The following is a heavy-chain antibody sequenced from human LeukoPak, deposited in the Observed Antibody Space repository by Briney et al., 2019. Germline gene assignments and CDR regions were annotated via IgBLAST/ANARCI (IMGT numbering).Heavy chain of an antibody. CDR1: GGSIGSSSYY. Sequence: PSETLSLTCTVSGGSIGSSSYYWGWIRQPPGKGLEWIGSIYYSGSTYYNPSLKSRVTISVDTSKNQFSLKLSSVTAADTAVYYCARHSSTVTTDWFDPWGQGTLVTASS. CDR2: IYYSGST. V-gene: IGHV4-39*01. D-gene: IGHD4-17*01. J-gene: IGHJ5*02. CDR3: ARHSSTVTTDWFDP.